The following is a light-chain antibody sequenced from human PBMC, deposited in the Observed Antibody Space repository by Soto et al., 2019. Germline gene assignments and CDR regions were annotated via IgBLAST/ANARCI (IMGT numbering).Light chain of an antibody. CDR2: DVT. Sequence: QSALTQPASVSGSPGQSITISCPGSNDDIGDYNYVSWYQQHPGKAPKLMIYDVTNRPSGVSDRFSGSKSGNTASLTISGLQAEDESDYYCSSYRSGATPYVIFGGGTKLTVL. CDR1: NDDIGDYNY. J-gene: IGLJ2*01. CDR3: SSYRSGATPYVI. V-gene: IGLV2-14*03.